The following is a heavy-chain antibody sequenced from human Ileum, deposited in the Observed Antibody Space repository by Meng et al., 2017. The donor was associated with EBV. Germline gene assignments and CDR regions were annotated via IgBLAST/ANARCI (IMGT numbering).Heavy chain of an antibody. J-gene: IGHJ4*02. V-gene: IGHV4-39*07. Sequence: LQLQVSGPGLVKPSETLSLIWSVSGGSFSSRKYYWGWIRQPPGKALEWIASIYYSGTTYYNPSLQSRVSISVDKSKNQVSLNMTSMTAADTAVYYCASRELAPFDYWGQGTLVTVSS. D-gene: IGHD1-26*01. CDR1: GGSFSSRKYY. CDR2: IYYSGTT. CDR3: ASRELAPFDY.